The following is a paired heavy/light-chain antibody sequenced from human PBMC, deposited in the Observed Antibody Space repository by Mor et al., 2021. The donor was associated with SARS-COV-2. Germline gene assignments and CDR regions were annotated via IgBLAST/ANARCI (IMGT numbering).Light chain of an antibody. CDR1: QNVASNC. Sequence: EIVLTQSPDTLSLSPGERATLSCRASQNVASNCLAWYQQRPGQAPRLLIFGASNRATGIPDRFSGSGSGTDFILTISRLEPEDFVVYYCQQCADSRTFGQGTRVEIK. CDR3: QQCADSRT. CDR2: GAS. V-gene: IGKV3-20*01. J-gene: IGKJ1*01.
Heavy chain of an antibody. CDR3: ARDLDRAKYFDN. CDR1: GFTFSIYG. J-gene: IGHJ4*02. V-gene: IGHV3-33*01. Sequence: QVRLVQSGGGVVQPGTSLTLSCAASGFTFSIYGMHWVRQAPGKGPEWVAVIGHDGIWKVYHGSVQGRYTVSRDNSRNILYLQINSLRVEDTGIYYCARDLDRAKYFDNWGQGAVVTVSS. CDR2: IGHDGIWK.